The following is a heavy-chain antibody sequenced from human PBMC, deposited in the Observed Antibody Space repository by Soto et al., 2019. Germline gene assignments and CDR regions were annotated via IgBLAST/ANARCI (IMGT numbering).Heavy chain of an antibody. J-gene: IGHJ4*02. CDR1: GYTFTSYA. Sequence: QVQLVQSGAEVKKPGASVKVSCKTSGYTFTSYAMHWVRQAPGQRLEWMGWINAGNGNTKYSQKFQGRVTITRDTSASTAYMELSSLRTDDTAVYYCARDLGGWPDYWGQGTLVTVSS. V-gene: IGHV1-3*01. CDR3: ARDLGGWPDY. CDR2: INAGNGNT. D-gene: IGHD2-15*01.